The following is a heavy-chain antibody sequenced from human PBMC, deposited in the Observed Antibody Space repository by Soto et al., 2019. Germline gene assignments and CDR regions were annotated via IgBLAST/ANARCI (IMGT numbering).Heavy chain of an antibody. CDR2: ISGSGGST. J-gene: IGHJ6*03. V-gene: IGHV3-23*01. CDR3: AKNLKRRSEWELRRGCYYCYYMDF. Sequence: GGFLRLSCAASGFTFSSYAMSWVRQAPGKGLEWVSAISGSGGSTYYADSMKGRFTISRDNSKNTLYLQMNSLRAEETAVYYCAKNLKRRSEWELRRGCYYCYYMDFWGKGTTVTVSS. CDR1: GFTFSSYA. D-gene: IGHD1-26*01.